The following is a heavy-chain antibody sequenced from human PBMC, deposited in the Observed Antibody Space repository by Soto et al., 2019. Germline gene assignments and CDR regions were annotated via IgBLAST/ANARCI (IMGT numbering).Heavy chain of an antibody. J-gene: IGHJ6*03. CDR3: AREDEDIVMVVAALNYYYYYMDV. CDR2: ISSSSSTI. V-gene: IGHV3-48*01. Sequence: GGSLRLSCAASGFTFSSYSMNWVRQAPGKGLEWVSYISSSSSTIYYADSVKGRFTISRDNAKNSLYLQMNSLRAEDTAVYYCAREDEDIVMVVAALNYYYYYMDVWGKGTTVTVSS. D-gene: IGHD2-15*01. CDR1: GFTFSSYS.